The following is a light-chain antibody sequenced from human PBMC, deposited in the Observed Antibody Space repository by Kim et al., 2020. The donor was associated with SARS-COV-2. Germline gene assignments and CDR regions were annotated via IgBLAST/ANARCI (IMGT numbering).Light chain of an antibody. Sequence: EVVMTQSPATLSVSPGERATLSCRASQSISSNLAWYQHKPGQAPRLLIFGASTRATGIPTRFSGSGSETDFTLTISSLQSEDFAVYYCQQYNNWPPFAFGPGTKVDIK. V-gene: IGKV3-15*01. CDR3: QQYNNWPPFA. J-gene: IGKJ3*01. CDR1: QSISSN. CDR2: GAS.